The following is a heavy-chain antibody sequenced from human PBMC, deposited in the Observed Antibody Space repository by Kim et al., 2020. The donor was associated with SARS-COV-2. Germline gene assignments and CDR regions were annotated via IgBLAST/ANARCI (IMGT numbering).Heavy chain of an antibody. CDR3: ARLTKTPGIAVAGTGGY. D-gene: IGHD6-19*01. V-gene: IGHV4-39*01. Sequence: RKSRVTISVDTSKNQFSLKLSSVTAADTAVYYCARLTKTPGIAVAGTGGYWGQGTLVTVSS. J-gene: IGHJ4*02.